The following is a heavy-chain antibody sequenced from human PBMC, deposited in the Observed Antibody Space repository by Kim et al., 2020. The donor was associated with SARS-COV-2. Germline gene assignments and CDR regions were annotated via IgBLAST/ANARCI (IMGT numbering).Heavy chain of an antibody. CDR1: GGSISSGGYY. CDR2: IYYSGST. CDR3: ARDPLRHFGVYGSGTTYGMDV. Sequence: SETLSPTCTVSGGSISSGGYYWSWIRQHPGKGLEWIGYIYYSGSTYYNPSLKSRVTISVDTSKNQFSLKLSSVTAADTAVYYCARDPLRHFGVYGSGTTYGMDVWGQGTTVTVSS. D-gene: IGHD3-10*01. J-gene: IGHJ6*02. V-gene: IGHV4-31*03.